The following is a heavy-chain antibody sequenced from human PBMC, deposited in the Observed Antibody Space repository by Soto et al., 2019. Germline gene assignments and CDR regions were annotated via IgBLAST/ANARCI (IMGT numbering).Heavy chain of an antibody. CDR1: GFTYGAYE. J-gene: IGHJ6*02. CDR2: ISSSGSIR. V-gene: IGHV3-48*03. CDR3: ARELRTLDRGVTYSMDV. Sequence: PGGSLRLSCAVSGFTYGAYEMDWVRQAPGKGLEWVAHISSSGSIRFYADSVQGRFTISRDNANNSLYLQMNSLRAEDTAVYYCARELRTLDRGVTYSMDVWGQGTTVTVTS. D-gene: IGHD3-10*01.